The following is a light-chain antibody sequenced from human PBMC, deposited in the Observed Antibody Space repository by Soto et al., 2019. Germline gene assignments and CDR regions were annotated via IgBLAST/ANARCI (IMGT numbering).Light chain of an antibody. CDR1: QSISDW. CDR2: KAS. CDR3: QRYKNYSPMYT. V-gene: IGKV1-5*03. J-gene: IGKJ2*01. Sequence: DIQMTQSPSTLSASVGNRVTISCRASQSISDWLAWYQQKPGKAPKLLIYKASSLETGLPSRFSGSGSGTDFTITISSLQPADFATYYCQRYKNYSPMYTFGQGTKLEIK.